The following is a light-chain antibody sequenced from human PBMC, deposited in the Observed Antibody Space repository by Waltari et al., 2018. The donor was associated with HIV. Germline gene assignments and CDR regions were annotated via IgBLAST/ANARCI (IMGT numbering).Light chain of an antibody. CDR2: DNN. Sequence: QSVLTQPPSASGTPGQRVTISCSGRRSNIGSNPVSWYQQLPGTAPKLLISDNNQRPSGVPDRCSGSKSGTSASLAIIGRQSEDEGDDYCAAWDDSLDGLFGGGTKLTV. CDR3: AAWDDSLDGL. V-gene: IGLV1-44*01. CDR1: RSNIGSNP. J-gene: IGLJ2*01.